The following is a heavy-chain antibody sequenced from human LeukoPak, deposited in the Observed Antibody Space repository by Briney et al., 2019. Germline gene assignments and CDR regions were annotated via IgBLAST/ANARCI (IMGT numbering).Heavy chain of an antibody. V-gene: IGHV1-8*03. CDR1: GGTFSSYA. J-gene: IGHJ6*02. CDR3: ARVHYYGSGSYNYYYYYGMDV. CDR2: IHPNSGGT. Sequence: ASVKVSCKASGGTFSSYAISWVRQAPGQGLEWMGWIHPNSGGTTYAQKFQGRVTITRDTSASTAYMGLSSLRSEDTAVYYCARVHYYGSGSYNYYYYYGMDVWGQGTTVTVSS. D-gene: IGHD3-10*01.